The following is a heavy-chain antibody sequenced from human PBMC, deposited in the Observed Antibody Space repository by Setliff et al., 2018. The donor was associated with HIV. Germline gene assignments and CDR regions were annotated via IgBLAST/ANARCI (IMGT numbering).Heavy chain of an antibody. D-gene: IGHD6-19*01. Sequence: KPSETLSLTCAVYGVSFSGYYWNWIRQTPGKGLEWIGEIDHSGSTNYSPSLKSRVTISLDTSKNQFSLRLTSVTAADTAVYYCARGVYSSGWYLLTRLDPWGQGVLVTVSS. CDR2: IDHSGST. CDR3: ARGVYSSGWYLLTRLDP. V-gene: IGHV4-34*01. J-gene: IGHJ5*02. CDR1: GVSFSGYY.